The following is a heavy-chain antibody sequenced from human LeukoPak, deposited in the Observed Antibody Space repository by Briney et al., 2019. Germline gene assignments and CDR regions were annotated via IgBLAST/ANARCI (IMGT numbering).Heavy chain of an antibody. CDR2: VIPIFGRS. CDR3: ARGEGYSYGNFYL. D-gene: IGHD5-18*01. J-gene: IGHJ1*01. V-gene: IGHV1-69*05. CDR1: GGTFRGYA. Sequence: ASVKVSCKASGGTFRGYAVSWVRQAPGQGLEWMGRVIPIFGRSDSAQNFQGRVTLTTDESTTTAYLELSSLTSEDTAIYYCARGEGYSYGNFYLWGQGTLVIVSS.